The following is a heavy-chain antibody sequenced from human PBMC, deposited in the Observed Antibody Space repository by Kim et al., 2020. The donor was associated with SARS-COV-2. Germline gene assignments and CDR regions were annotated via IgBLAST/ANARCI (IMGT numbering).Heavy chain of an antibody. D-gene: IGHD2-21*02. J-gene: IGHJ4*02. CDR2: IKEDGTET. CDR1: GFTFSGFW. V-gene: IGHV3-7*01. CDR3: TRERVTEKSHFDY. Sequence: GGSLRLSCAASGFTFSGFWMSWVRQAPGKGLEWVANIKEDGTETYYLDSVEGQFTISRDNAKNSLYLQMNSLRAEDTAVYYCTRERVTEKSHFDYWGQGTLVPVSS.